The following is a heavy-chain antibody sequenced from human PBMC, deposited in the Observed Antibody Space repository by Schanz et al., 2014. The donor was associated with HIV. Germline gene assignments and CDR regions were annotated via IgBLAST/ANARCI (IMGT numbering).Heavy chain of an antibody. D-gene: IGHD3-22*01. CDR2: IWFDGRNK. V-gene: IGHV3-33*06. J-gene: IGHJ6*02. CDR1: GFTFSSYG. CDR3: AKDRNYYDSKYRGKGNYYYYYGMDV. Sequence: QVQLVESGGGVVQPGRSLRLSCAASGFTFSSYGMHWVRQAPGKGLEWVAVIWFDGRNKYYGDSVKGRFMISRDNSNNTLYLQLKSLRPEDTAVYYCAKDRNYYDSKYRGKGNYYYYYGMDVWGQGTTVTVSS.